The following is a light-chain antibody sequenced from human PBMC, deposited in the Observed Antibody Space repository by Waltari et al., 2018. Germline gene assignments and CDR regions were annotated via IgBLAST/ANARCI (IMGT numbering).Light chain of an antibody. Sequence: QSEMSQPPSVSGTPGQTVTISCSGRSSNVGSNVVNWYQQLPGTAPKLLIYRNEQRPSGVPDRFSGSKSGTSASLAISGLQSEDEADYYCAAWDDSLNGRWVFGAGTKLTVL. CDR2: RNE. CDR3: AAWDDSLNGRWV. CDR1: SSNVGSNV. J-gene: IGLJ2*01. V-gene: IGLV1-44*01.